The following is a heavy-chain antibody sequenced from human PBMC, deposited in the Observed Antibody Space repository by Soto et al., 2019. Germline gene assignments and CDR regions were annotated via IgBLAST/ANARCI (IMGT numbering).Heavy chain of an antibody. Sequence: SETLSLTCTVSGGSISSGGYYWSWIRQHPGKGLEWIGYIYYSGSTYYNPSLKSRVTISVDTSKNQFSLKLSSVTAADTAVYYCARIVYDSSGYYYYYGMDVWGQGTTVTVSS. D-gene: IGHD3-22*01. CDR2: IYYSGST. CDR3: ARIVYDSSGYYYYYGMDV. V-gene: IGHV4-31*03. CDR1: GGSISSGGYY. J-gene: IGHJ6*02.